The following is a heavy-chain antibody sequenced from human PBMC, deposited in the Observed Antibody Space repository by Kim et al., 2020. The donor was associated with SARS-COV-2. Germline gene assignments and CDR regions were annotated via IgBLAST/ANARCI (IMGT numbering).Heavy chain of an antibody. J-gene: IGHJ6*02. D-gene: IGHD4-17*01. V-gene: IGHV3-11*06. Sequence: KGRCTISRDNAKNSLYLQMNSLRAEDTAVYYCASLSGTTVTTYAYYGMDVWGQGTTVTVSS. CDR3: ASLSGTTVTTYAYYGMDV.